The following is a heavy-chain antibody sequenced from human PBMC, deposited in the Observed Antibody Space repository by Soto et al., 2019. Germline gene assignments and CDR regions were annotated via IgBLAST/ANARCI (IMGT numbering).Heavy chain of an antibody. CDR3: ARGDYYHRIYYGMEV. Sequence: PGGSLRLSWAASGFTFSSYAMHWVRQAPGKVLEWVTVISYDGSSKYYADSVRGRFTSSRDNSKNTLYRQMNSQRAEDTAVYYCARGDYYHRIYYGMEVWGEGTPVIVTS. V-gene: IGHV3-30-3*01. D-gene: IGHD3-22*01. CDR1: GFTFSSYA. CDR2: ISYDGSSK. J-gene: IGHJ6*01.